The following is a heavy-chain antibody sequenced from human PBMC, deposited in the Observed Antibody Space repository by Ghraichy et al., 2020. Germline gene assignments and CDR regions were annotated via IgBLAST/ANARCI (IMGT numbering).Heavy chain of an antibody. J-gene: IGHJ3*02. CDR2: IWYDGSNK. V-gene: IGHV3-33*01. D-gene: IGHD4-23*01. CDR1: GFTFSSYG. CDR3: ARDKLPGAFDI. Sequence: GGSLRLSCAASGFTFSSYGMHWVRQAPGKGLEWVAVIWYDGSNKYYADSVKGRFTISRDNSKNTLYLQMNSLRAEDTAVYYCARDKLPGAFDIWGQGTMVTVPS.